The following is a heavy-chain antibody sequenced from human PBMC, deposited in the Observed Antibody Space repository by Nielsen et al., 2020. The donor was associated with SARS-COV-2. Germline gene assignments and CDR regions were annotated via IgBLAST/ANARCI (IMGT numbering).Heavy chain of an antibody. CDR3: ARMYYYGSSNVGRYYFDY. V-gene: IGHV1-69*02. CDR2: IIPILDIA. D-gene: IGHD3-10*01. J-gene: IGHJ4*02. Sequence: WVRQAPGQGLEWMGRIIPILDIANYAQNFQGRVTITADKSTTTAYMELSSLRSEDTAVYYCARMYYYGSSNVGRYYFDYWGQGTLVTVS.